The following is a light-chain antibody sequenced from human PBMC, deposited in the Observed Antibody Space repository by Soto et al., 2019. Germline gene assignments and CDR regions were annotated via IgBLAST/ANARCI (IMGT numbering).Light chain of an antibody. J-gene: IGKJ4*01. Sequence: AIQMTQSPSSLSASIGDRVTITCRASQAIRSDLGWYQQKPGKAPKVLIYTASTLQTGVPTRFSVSGSGTDFTLTISSLQPEDVATYYCLQDNDFPVTFGGGTKVE. V-gene: IGKV1-6*01. CDR1: QAIRSD. CDR2: TAS. CDR3: LQDNDFPVT.